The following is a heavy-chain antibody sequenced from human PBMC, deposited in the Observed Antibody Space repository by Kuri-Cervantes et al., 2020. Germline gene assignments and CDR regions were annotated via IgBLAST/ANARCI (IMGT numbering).Heavy chain of an antibody. V-gene: IGHV3-30*03. D-gene: IGHD3-10*01. CDR1: GFTFSSYG. CDR2: ISYDGSNK. J-gene: IGHJ1*01. CDR3: ARGLAGITMVRREYFQH. Sequence: GESLKISCAASGFTFSSYGMHWVRQAPGKGLEWVAVISYDGSNKYYADSVKGRFTISRDNSKNTLYLQMNSLRAEDTAVYYCARGLAGITMVRREYFQHWGQGTLVTVSS.